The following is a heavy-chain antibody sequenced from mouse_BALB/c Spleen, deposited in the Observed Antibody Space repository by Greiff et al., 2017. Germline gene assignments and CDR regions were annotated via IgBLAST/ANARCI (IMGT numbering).Heavy chain of an antibody. J-gene: IGHJ4*01. CDR2: ISDGGSYI. CDR3: TREVRRRAMDY. D-gene: IGHD2-14*01. Sequence: DVMLVESGGGLVKPGGSLKLSCAASGFTFSDYYMYWVRQTPEKRLEWVANISDGGSYIYYPDSVKGRFTISRDNAKNNLYLQMSSLKSEDTAMYYCTREVRRRAMDYWGQGTSVTVAS. CDR1: GFTFSDYY. V-gene: IGHV5-4*02.